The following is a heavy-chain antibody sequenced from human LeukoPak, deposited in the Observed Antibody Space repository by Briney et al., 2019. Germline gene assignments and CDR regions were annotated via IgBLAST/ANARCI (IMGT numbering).Heavy chain of an antibody. Sequence: PSETLSLTCTVSGGSISSYYWSWIRQPAGKGLEWIWRIYTSGSTNYNPSLKSRVTMSVDTSKNQFSLKLSSVTAADTAVYYCARDQGEETSRINYYYYMDVWGKGTTVTVSS. J-gene: IGHJ6*03. D-gene: IGHD3-16*01. CDR2: IYTSGST. V-gene: IGHV4-4*07. CDR3: ARDQGEETSRINYYYYMDV. CDR1: GGSISSYY.